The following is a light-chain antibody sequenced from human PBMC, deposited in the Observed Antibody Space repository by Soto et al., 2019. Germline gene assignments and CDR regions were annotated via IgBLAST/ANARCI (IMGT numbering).Light chain of an antibody. CDR2: GAS. CDR3: LQYGSSPYT. V-gene: IGKV3-20*01. J-gene: IGKJ2*01. Sequence: EIVLTQSPGTLSLSPGERATLSCRASQSVSSSYLAWYQQKPGQAPRPLIYGASSRATGIPDRFSGSGSGTDFPPTISRLEPEDFAVYYCLQYGSSPYTFGQGTKLEIK. CDR1: QSVSSSY.